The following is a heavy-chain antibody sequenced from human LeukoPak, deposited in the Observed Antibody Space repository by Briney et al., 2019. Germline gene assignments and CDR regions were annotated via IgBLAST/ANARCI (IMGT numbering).Heavy chain of an antibody. CDR1: GYSFTSYW. J-gene: IGHJ5*02. CDR3: ARRCGDYDSSVKRAFWFDP. CDR2: IYPGDSDT. Sequence: GESRKISCQGSGYSFTSYWIGWVRQMPGKGLEWMGIIYPGDSDTRYSPSFQGQVTISADKSISTAYLQWSSLKASDTAMYYCARRCGDYDSSVKRAFWFDPWGQGTLVTVSS. D-gene: IGHD3-22*01. V-gene: IGHV5-51*01.